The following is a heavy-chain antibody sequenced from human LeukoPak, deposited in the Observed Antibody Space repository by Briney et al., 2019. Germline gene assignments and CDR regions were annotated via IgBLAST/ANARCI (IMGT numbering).Heavy chain of an antibody. CDR1: GGSISSYY. CDR3: ARGSITMTHTPGWFDP. D-gene: IGHD3-22*01. CDR2: IYYSGST. V-gene: IGHV4-59*01. Sequence: SETLSLTCTVSGGSISSYYWSWIRQPPGKGLEWIGYIYYSGSTNYNPSLKSRVTISVDTSKNQFSLKLSSVTAADTAVYYCARGSITMTHTPGWFDPWGQGTLVTVSS. J-gene: IGHJ5*02.